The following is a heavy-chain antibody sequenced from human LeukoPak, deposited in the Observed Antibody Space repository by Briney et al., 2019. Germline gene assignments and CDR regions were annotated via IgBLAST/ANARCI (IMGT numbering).Heavy chain of an antibody. CDR1: GGTFSSYA. CDR2: IIPIFGTA. Sequence: VKVSCKASGGTFSSYAISWVRQAPGQGLEWMGGIIPIFGTANFAQKFQGRVTITADESTSTAYMELSSLRSEDTAVYYCARGAGPADAFDIWGQGTMVTVSS. D-gene: IGHD6-19*01. CDR3: ARGAGPADAFDI. J-gene: IGHJ3*02. V-gene: IGHV1-69*13.